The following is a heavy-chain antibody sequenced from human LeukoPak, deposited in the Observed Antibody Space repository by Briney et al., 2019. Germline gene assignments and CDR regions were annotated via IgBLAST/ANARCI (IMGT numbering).Heavy chain of an antibody. J-gene: IGHJ3*02. D-gene: IGHD6-13*01. V-gene: IGHV3-48*01. CDR1: GFTFSSYS. Sequence: GGSLRLSCAASGFTFSSYSMNWVRQAPGKGLEWVSYISSSSSTIYYADSVKGRFTISRDNSKNTLYLQMNSLRAEDTAVYYCAREAGAFDIWGQGTMVTVSS. CDR2: ISSSSSTI. CDR3: AREAGAFDI.